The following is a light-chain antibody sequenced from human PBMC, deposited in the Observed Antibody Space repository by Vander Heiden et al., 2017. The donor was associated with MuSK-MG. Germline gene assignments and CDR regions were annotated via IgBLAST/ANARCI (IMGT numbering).Light chain of an antibody. Sequence: DLKITQSPSSLSASVGDRVTITCRASQSISSYLNWYQQKPGKAPKLLIYAASSLQSGVPSRFSGSGSGTDFTLTISSLQPEDFATYYCQQSYSNLMYTFGQGTKLEIK. CDR3: QQSYSNLMYT. CDR1: QSISSY. V-gene: IGKV1-39*01. J-gene: IGKJ2*01. CDR2: AAS.